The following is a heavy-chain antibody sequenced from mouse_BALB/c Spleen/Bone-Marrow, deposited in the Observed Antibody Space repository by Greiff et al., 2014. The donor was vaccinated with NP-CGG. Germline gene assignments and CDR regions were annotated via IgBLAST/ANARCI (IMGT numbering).Heavy chain of an antibody. Sequence: EVQLQQSGAELVKPGASVKLSCTASGFNIKDTYMHWVKQRPEQGLEWIGRIDPANGNTKYDPKFQGKATITADTSSNTAYLQLRSLTSEETAVYYWASYYYGSGWFAYWGQGTLVPVSA. CDR1: GFNIKDTY. CDR3: ASYYYGSGWFAY. D-gene: IGHD1-1*01. J-gene: IGHJ3*01. V-gene: IGHV14-3*02. CDR2: IDPANGNT.